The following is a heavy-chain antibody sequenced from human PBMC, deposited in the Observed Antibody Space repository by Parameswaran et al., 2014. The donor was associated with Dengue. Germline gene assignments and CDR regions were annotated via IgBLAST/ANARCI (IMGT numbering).Heavy chain of an antibody. CDR3: ARNYYGMDV. Sequence: VRQMPGKGLEWMGRIDPGDSYPNYSPSFQGHVTISADKSINTAYLQWSSLKASDTAIYYCARNYYGMDVWGQGTTVTVSS. J-gene: IGHJ6*02. CDR2: IDPGDSYP. V-gene: IGHV5-10-1*01.